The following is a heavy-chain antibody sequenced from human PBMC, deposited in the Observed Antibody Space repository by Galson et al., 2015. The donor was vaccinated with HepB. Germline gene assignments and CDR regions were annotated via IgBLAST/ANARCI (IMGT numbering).Heavy chain of an antibody. V-gene: IGHV3-21*01. CDR2: ISSSSTYI. J-gene: IGHJ3*02. D-gene: IGHD3-10*01. CDR1: GFSFSSYS. CDR3: ASAIIIDAFDI. Sequence: SLRLSCAASGFSFSSYSMNWVRQAPGKGLEWVSSISSSSTYIYYADSVKGRFTISRDNAKNSLYLQMNSLGAEDTAVYYCASAIIIDAFDIWGQGTMVTVSS.